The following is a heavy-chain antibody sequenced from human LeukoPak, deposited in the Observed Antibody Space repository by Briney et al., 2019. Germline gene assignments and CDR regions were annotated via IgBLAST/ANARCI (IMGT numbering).Heavy chain of an antibody. J-gene: IGHJ4*02. CDR1: GGSISSYY. Sequence: SETLSLTCTVSGGSISSYYWSWIRQPPGKGLEWIGYIYYSGSTNYNPSLKSRVTISVDTSKNQFSLKLSSVTAADTAVYYCARGALYCSGGSCYLYYFDYWGQGTLVTVSS. V-gene: IGHV4-59*01. CDR3: ARGALYCSGGSCYLYYFDY. D-gene: IGHD2-15*01. CDR2: IYYSGST.